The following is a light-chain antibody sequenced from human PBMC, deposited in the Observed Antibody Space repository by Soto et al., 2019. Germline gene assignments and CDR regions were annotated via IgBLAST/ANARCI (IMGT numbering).Light chain of an antibody. CDR1: QSVSSTY. V-gene: IGKV3-20*01. CDR2: GAS. J-gene: IGKJ2*03. CDR3: QQSGNSPYS. Sequence: EIVLTQSPGTLSLSPGERATLSCRASQSVSSTYLAWYLQTPGQAPRLLIYGASRRATGIPERFSGSGSGTDFTLTINILEPEDYAVYYWQQSGNSPYSFGQGTKLEIK.